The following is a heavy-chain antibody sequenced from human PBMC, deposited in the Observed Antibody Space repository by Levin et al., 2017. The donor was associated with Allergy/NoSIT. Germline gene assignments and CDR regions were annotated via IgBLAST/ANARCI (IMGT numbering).Heavy chain of an antibody. CDR2: ISSSSSTI. V-gene: IGHV3-48*01. J-gene: IGHJ4*02. Sequence: GGSLRLSCAASGFTFSSYSMNWVRQAPGKGLEWVSYISSSSSTIYYADSVKGRFTISRDNAKNSLYLQMNSLRAEDTAVYYCARDELAGGSYWGQGTLVTVSS. D-gene: IGHD3-16*01. CDR1: GFTFSSYS. CDR3: ARDELAGGSY.